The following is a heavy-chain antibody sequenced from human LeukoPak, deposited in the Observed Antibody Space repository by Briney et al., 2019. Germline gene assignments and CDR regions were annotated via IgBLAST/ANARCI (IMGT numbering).Heavy chain of an antibody. CDR3: AREGIVVVPAARVNWFDP. Sequence: PSETLSLTCTVSGGSMSSYYWSWIRQPPGKGLEWIGYIYYSGSTYYNPSLKSRVTISVDRSKNQFSLKLSSVTAADTAVYYCAREGIVVVPAARVNWFDPWGQGTLVTVSS. J-gene: IGHJ5*02. CDR1: GGSMSSYY. CDR2: IYYSGST. D-gene: IGHD2-2*01. V-gene: IGHV4-59*12.